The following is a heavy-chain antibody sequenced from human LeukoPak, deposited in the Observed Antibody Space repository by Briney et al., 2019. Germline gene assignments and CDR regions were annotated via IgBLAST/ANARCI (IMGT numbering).Heavy chain of an antibody. CDR3: ARARSSWYYFDY. CDR1: GGSISSGGYY. D-gene: IGHD6-13*01. Sequence: PSETLSLTCTVSGGSISSGGYYWSWIRQHPGKGLGWIGYIYYSGGTYYNPSLKSRVTMSVDTSKNQFSLKLSSVTAADTAVYYCARARSSWYYFDYWGQGTLVTVSS. V-gene: IGHV4-31*03. CDR2: IYYSGGT. J-gene: IGHJ4*02.